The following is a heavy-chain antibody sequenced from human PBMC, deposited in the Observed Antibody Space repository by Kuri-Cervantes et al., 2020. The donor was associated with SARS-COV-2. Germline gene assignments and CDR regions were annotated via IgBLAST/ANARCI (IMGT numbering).Heavy chain of an antibody. J-gene: IGHJ4*02. CDR3: ALRIVATIGFDY. CDR2: IYYSGST. CDR1: GGSISSGSYY. Sequence: SETLSLTCTVSGGSISSGSYYWGWIRQPPGKGLEWIGSIYYSGSTYYNPSLKSRVTISVDTSKNQFSLKLSSVTAADTAVYYCALRIVATIGFDYWGQGTLVTVSS. D-gene: IGHD5-12*01. V-gene: IGHV4-39*07.